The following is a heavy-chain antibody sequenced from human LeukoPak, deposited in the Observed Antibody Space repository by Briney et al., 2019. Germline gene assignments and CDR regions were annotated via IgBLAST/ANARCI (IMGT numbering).Heavy chain of an antibody. Sequence: SETLSLTCTVSGGSISSYYWSWIRQPPGKGLEWIGYIYYSGSTNYNPSLKSRVTISVDTSKNQFSLKLSSVTAADTAVYYCARRGYGYADAFDIWGQGTMVTVSS. J-gene: IGHJ3*02. CDR3: ARRGYGYADAFDI. V-gene: IGHV4-59*08. CDR1: GGSISSYY. D-gene: IGHD5-12*01. CDR2: IYYSGST.